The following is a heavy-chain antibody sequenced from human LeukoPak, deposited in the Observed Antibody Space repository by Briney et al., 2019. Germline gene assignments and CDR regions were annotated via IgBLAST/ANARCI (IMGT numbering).Heavy chain of an antibody. V-gene: IGHV3-30*02. Sequence: GGSLRLSCVASGFTFSSYGVHWVRQAPGKGLEWVAFIRYDGSNKYYADSVKGRFTISRDNSKNTLYLQMNSLRAEDTAVYYCAKDRTGQLVLDYWGQGTLVTVSS. CDR2: IRYDGSNK. D-gene: IGHD6-6*01. CDR1: GFTFSSYG. CDR3: AKDRTGQLVLDY. J-gene: IGHJ4*02.